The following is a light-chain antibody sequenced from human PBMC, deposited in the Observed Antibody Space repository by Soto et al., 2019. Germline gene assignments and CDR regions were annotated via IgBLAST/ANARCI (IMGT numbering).Light chain of an antibody. V-gene: IGKV4-1*01. Sequence: DIVMTQSPDSLAVSLGERATINCKSSQSVLSSSNNKNYLVWYQQKPGRPPKLLIYWASTRESGVPDRFSGSGSGTDSTLTISSLQAEDVAVYYCQQYYSAPWTFGQGTTVEIK. CDR2: WAS. J-gene: IGKJ1*01. CDR1: QSVLSSSNNKNY. CDR3: QQYYSAPWT.